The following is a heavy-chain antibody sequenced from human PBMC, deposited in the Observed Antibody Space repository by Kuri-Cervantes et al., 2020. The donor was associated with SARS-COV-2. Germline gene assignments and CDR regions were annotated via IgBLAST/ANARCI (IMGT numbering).Heavy chain of an antibody. J-gene: IGHJ4*01. CDR1: WCIFRNVW. Sequence: FASPWCIFRNVWMRWVRQAPGKGLEWVGRIYSESDAAQYAAPDGGTTDYAAPMKDRVIISSDDSKNTLFLQMNFLQTEDTAVYYCATGPLDYWGHGTLVTVSS. CDR3: ATGPLDY. V-gene: IGHV3-15*01. CDR2: IYSESDAAQYAAPDGGTT.